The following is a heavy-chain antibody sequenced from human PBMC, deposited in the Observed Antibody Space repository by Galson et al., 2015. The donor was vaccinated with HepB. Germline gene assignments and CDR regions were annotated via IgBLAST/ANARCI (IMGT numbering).Heavy chain of an antibody. V-gene: IGHV6-1*01. D-gene: IGHD1-14*01. Sequence: CAISGDSVSSNSAAWNWIRQSPSRGLEWLGRTYYRSKWYSDYAVSVKSRITINPDTSKNQFSLQLNSVTPEDTAVYYCARAGADNPWTSGYYFDYWGQGTLVTVSS. CDR2: TYYRSKWYS. CDR3: ARAGADNPWTSGYYFDY. CDR1: GDSVSSNSAA. J-gene: IGHJ4*02.